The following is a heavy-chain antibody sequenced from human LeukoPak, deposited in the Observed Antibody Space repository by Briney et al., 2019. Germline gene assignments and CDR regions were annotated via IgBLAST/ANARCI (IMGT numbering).Heavy chain of an antibody. V-gene: IGHV3-33*01. Sequence: GGSLRLSCAASGFTFSSYGMHWVRQAPGKGLEWVAVIWYDGSNKYYADSVKGRFTISRDNSKNTLYLQMNSLRAEDTAVYCCAREAPGGGATSGDFDYWGQGTLVTVSS. CDR3: AREAPGGGATSGDFDY. CDR1: GFTFSSYG. CDR2: IWYDGSNK. J-gene: IGHJ4*02. D-gene: IGHD1-26*01.